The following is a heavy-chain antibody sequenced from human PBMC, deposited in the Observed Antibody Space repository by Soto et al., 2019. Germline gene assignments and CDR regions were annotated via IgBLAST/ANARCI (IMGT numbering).Heavy chain of an antibody. CDR2: IWYDGSNK. CDR3: ARDLGWKNYFDY. V-gene: IGHV3-33*01. J-gene: IGHJ4*02. Sequence: QVQLVESGGGVVQPGRSLRLSCAASGFTFSSYGMHWVRQAPGKGLEWVAVIWYDGSNKYYADSVKGRFTISRDNSKNTRYLQMNSLRAEDTAVYYCARDLGWKNYFDYWGQGTLVTVSS. CDR1: GFTFSSYG. D-gene: IGHD1-1*01.